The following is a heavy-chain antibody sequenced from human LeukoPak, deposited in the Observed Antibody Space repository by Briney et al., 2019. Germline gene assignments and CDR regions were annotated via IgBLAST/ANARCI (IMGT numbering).Heavy chain of an antibody. CDR3: ARVADSSGYYSYYFDY. V-gene: IGHV1-69*05. CDR2: IIPIFGTA. J-gene: IGHJ4*02. CDR1: GGTFSSYA. Sequence: ASVKVSCKASGGTFSSYAISWVRQAPGQGLEWMGGIIPIFGTANYAQKFQGRVTITTDESTSAAYMELSSLRSEDTAVYYCARVADSSGYYSYYFDYWGQGTLVTVSS. D-gene: IGHD3-22*01.